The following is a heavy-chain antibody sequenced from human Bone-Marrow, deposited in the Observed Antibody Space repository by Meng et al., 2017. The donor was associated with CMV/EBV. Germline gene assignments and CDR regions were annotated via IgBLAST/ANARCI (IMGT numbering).Heavy chain of an antibody. D-gene: IGHD3-10*01. CDR1: GCAFSSYA. J-gene: IGHJ5*02. Sequence: SGCAFSSYAMSWVRQTPGKGLEWVSAIGGSGGSAYYTDSVKGRFTISRDNSKNTLYLQMNSLRAEDTAVYYCAKGSGPRGVTSPPFDPWGQGTLVTVSS. V-gene: IGHV3-23*01. CDR2: IGGSGGSA. CDR3: AKGSGPRGVTSPPFDP.